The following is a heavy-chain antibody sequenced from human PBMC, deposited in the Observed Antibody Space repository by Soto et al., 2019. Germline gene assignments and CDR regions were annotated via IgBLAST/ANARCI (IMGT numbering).Heavy chain of an antibody. Sequence: ASVKVSCKASGYTFTSYGISWVRQAPGQGLEWMGWISAYNGNTNYAQKLQGRVTMTTDTSTSTAYMELRSLRSDDTAVYYCARVDKYYYDSSGNPDYWGQGTLVSVSS. J-gene: IGHJ4*02. D-gene: IGHD3-22*01. V-gene: IGHV1-18*01. CDR2: ISAYNGNT. CDR1: GYTFTSYG. CDR3: ARVDKYYYDSSGNPDY.